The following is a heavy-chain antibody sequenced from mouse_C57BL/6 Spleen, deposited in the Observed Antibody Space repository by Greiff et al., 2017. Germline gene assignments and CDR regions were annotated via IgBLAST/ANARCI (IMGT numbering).Heavy chain of an antibody. V-gene: IGHV6-3*01. Sequence: EVKLEESGGGLVQPGGSMKLSCVASGFTFSNYWMNWVRQSPEKGLEWVAQIRLKSDNYATHYAESVKGRFTISSDDSKSSVYLQMNNLRAEDTGIYYCTGADYYGSSYWYFDVWGTGTTVTVSS. D-gene: IGHD1-1*01. CDR1: GFTFSNYW. CDR3: TGADYYGSSYWYFDV. CDR2: IRLKSDNYAT. J-gene: IGHJ1*03.